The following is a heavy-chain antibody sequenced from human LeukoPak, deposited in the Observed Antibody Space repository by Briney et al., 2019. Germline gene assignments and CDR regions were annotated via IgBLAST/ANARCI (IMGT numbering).Heavy chain of an antibody. CDR2: ISWNSGSI. Sequence: PGGSLRLSCAASGFTFDDYAMHWVRQAPGKGLEWVSGISWNSGSIGYADSVKGRFTISRDNSKNTLYLQMNSLRAEDTAVYYCASRGVYSYGYDYWGQGTLVTVSS. CDR1: GFTFDDYA. CDR3: ASRGVYSYGYDY. V-gene: IGHV3-9*01. J-gene: IGHJ4*02. D-gene: IGHD5-18*01.